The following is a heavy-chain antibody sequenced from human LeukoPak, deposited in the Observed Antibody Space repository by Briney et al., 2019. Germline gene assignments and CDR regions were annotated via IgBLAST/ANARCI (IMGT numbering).Heavy chain of an antibody. V-gene: IGHV1-18*01. CDR1: GYTFTSYG. CDR3: ARPNTDAAGYFFDY. CDR2: IDTYRGST. J-gene: IGHJ4*02. D-gene: IGHD6-13*01. Sequence: GASVKVSCKASGYTFTSYGVSWVRQAPGQGLEWMGWIDTYRGSTNYAQNLQGRVTVTTDTSTTTVYMELRSLRFDDTAVYYCARPNTDAAGYFFDYWGQGTQVTVSS.